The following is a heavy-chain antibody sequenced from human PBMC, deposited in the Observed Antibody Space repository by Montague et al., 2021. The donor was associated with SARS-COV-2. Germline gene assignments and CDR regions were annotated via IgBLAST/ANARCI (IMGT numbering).Heavy chain of an antibody. D-gene: IGHD4/OR15-4a*01. CDR2: MWNEGSKK. CDR3: AKETIAYGMDV. J-gene: IGHJ6*02. Sequence: SLRLSCAASGFTFRSYGMFWVRQAPGNGLEWVAVMWNEGSKKYYSDSVKGRFTISRDNSKNTLYLHMNSLRAEDTAVYCAKETIAYGMDVWGQGTTVTVS. CDR1: GFTFRSYG. V-gene: IGHV3-33*06.